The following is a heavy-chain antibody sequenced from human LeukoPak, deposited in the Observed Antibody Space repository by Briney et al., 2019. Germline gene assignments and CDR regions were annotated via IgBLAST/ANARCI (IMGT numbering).Heavy chain of an antibody. V-gene: IGHV1-18*01. Sequence: ASVKVSCKASGYTFTSYGISWVRQAPGQGLEWMGWISAYNGNTNYAQKLQGRVTMTRNTSISTAYMELSSLRSEDTAVYYCARRSSSGWSNWGQGTLVTVSS. CDR2: ISAYNGNT. J-gene: IGHJ4*02. CDR1: GYTFTSYG. D-gene: IGHD6-19*01. CDR3: ARRSSSGWSN.